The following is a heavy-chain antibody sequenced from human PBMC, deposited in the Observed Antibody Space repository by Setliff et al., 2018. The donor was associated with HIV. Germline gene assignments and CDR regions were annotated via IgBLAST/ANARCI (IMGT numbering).Heavy chain of an antibody. Sequence: SETLSLTCNVSGDSLNTYYWSWIRQSGGKGLEWIGRIYASGKTTFNPYLKSRVRMSVDTSKNQFSLKLTSVTASDTAVYYCARGNNDLESFDYWGQGALVTVSS. V-gene: IGHV4-4*07. CDR1: GDSLNTYY. CDR2: IYASGKT. J-gene: IGHJ4*02. D-gene: IGHD3-3*01. CDR3: ARGNNDLESFDY.